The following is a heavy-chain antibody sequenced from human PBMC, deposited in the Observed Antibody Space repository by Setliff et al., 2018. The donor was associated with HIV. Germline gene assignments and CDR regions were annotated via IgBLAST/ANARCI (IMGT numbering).Heavy chain of an antibody. J-gene: IGHJ4*02. V-gene: IGHV4-38-2*01. CDR1: GYSISTAYY. CDR2: VYHSGTT. CDR3: MRTSEYDFGLTKYLDY. Sequence: SETLSLTCAVSGYSISTAYYWGWIRQPPGKGLEWIGSVYHSGTTYYNPSLKSRVTISVDVSNNQFSLKVTSVTAADTAVYYCMRTSEYDFGLTKYLDYWGQGTLVTVSS. D-gene: IGHD3-3*01.